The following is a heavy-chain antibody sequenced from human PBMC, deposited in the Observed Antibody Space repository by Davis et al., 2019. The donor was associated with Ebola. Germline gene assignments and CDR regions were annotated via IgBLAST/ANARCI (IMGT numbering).Heavy chain of an antibody. CDR2: IKQDGSEK. CDR1: GFSFSSYW. V-gene: IGHV3-7*03. Sequence: GESLKISCAASGFSFSSYWMSWVRQAPGKGLEWLANIKQDGSEKYYVDSVKGRFTISRDNAKNSLYLQMNSLRAEDTAVYYCAKDAARSVAGMTYYYGMDVWGQGTTVTVSS. J-gene: IGHJ6*02. D-gene: IGHD6-19*01. CDR3: AKDAARSVAGMTYYYGMDV.